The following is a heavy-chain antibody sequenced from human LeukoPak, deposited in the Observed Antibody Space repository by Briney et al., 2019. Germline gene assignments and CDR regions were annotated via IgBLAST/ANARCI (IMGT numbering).Heavy chain of an antibody. D-gene: IGHD3-22*01. V-gene: IGHV1-18*01. CDR1: GYTFTSYG. CDR2: ISAYNGNT. Sequence: ASVKVSCKASGYTFTSYGISWVRQAPGQGLEWMGWISAYNGNTNYAQKLQGRVTMTTDTSTSTAYMELRSLRSDDTAVYYCARDRYYDSSGYPDYWGRGTLVTVSS. CDR3: ARDRYYDSSGYPDY. J-gene: IGHJ4*02.